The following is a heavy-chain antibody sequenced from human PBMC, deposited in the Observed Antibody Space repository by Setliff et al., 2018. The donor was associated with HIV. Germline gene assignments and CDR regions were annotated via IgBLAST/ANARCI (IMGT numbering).Heavy chain of an antibody. CDR3: ARAEGDAYNSLPYFDS. CDR1: GGSMSRFY. Sequence: KPSETLSLTCTVSGGSMSRFYWTWIRQPPGKGLEWIGFVYSTGSINYSPSFRGRLTISLDTSENQLSLHLTSVTAADTAVYYCARAEGDAYNSLPYFDSWGPGALVTVSS. J-gene: IGHJ4*02. V-gene: IGHV4-59*01. CDR2: VYSTGSI. D-gene: IGHD1-1*01.